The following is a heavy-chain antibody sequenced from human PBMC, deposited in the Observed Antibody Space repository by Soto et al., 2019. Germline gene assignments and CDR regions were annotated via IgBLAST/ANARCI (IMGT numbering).Heavy chain of an antibody. D-gene: IGHD4-17*01. V-gene: IGHV1-69*13. CDR2: IIPIFGTA. CDR1: GGTLSSYA. Sequence: GASVKXSCKASGGTLSSYAISWVRQAPGQGLEWMGGIIPIFGTANYAQKFQGRVTITADESTSTAYMELSSLRSEDTAVYYCASEVMTTVTTCIVYWGQGTLVTVSS. J-gene: IGHJ4*02. CDR3: ASEVMTTVTTCIVY.